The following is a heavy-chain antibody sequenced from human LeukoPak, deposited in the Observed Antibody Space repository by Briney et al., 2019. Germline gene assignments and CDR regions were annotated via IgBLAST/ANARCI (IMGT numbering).Heavy chain of an antibody. V-gene: IGHV4-34*01. D-gene: IGHD3-22*01. CDR2: INHRGST. Sequence: SETLSLTCAVYGGSFSGYYWSWIRQPPGKGLEWIGEINHRGSTTYNPSLKSRVTISIDTSKNQFSLKLSSVTAADTAVYYCARGDSSGYYRSDAFDIWGQGTMVTVSS. CDR3: ARGDSSGYYRSDAFDI. J-gene: IGHJ3*02. CDR1: GGSFSGYY.